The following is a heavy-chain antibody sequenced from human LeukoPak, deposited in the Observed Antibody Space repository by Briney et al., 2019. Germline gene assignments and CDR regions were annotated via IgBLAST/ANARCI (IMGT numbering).Heavy chain of an antibody. CDR3: ARNPTNPMVRGVIDY. V-gene: IGHV4-31*03. CDR1: GGSISSGGYY. D-gene: IGHD3-10*01. Sequence: SETLSLTCTVSGGSISSGGYYWSWIRQHPGKGLEWIGYIYYSGSTYYNPSLKSRVTISVDTSKNQFSLKLSSETAADTAVYYCARNPTNPMVRGVIDYWGQGTLVTVSS. J-gene: IGHJ4*02. CDR2: IYYSGST.